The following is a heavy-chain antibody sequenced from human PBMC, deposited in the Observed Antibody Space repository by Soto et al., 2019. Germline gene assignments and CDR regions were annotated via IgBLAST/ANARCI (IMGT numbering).Heavy chain of an antibody. CDR1: GFTCSRYG. CDR2: IWYDGSNK. Sequence: LXLSCAASGFTCSRYGMHWVRQAPGKGLEWVAVIWYDGSNKYYADAVKGRFTISRDNSKNTLYLQMNSLRAEDTAVYYCARDPSSIAARAFDYRRQGNLVTVSS. V-gene: IGHV3-33*01. D-gene: IGHD6-6*01. J-gene: IGHJ4*02. CDR3: ARDPSSIAARAFDY.